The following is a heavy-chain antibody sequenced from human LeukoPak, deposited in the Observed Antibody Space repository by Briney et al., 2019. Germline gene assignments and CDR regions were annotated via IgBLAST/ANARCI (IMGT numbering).Heavy chain of an antibody. Sequence: GSSVKVSCKASGGTFSSYAISWVRQAPGQGLEWMGGIIPIFGTANYAQKLQGRVTITADESTSTAYMELSSLRSEDTAVYYCARAGGDYDYVWGSGDWFDPWGQGTLVTVSS. D-gene: IGHD3-16*01. CDR3: ARAGGDYDYVWGSGDWFDP. V-gene: IGHV1-69*01. CDR2: IIPIFGTA. CDR1: GGTFSSYA. J-gene: IGHJ5*02.